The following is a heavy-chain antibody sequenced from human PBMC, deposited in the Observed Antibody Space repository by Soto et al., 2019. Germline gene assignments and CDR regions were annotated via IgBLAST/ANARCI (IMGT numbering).Heavy chain of an antibody. V-gene: IGHV1-46*01. J-gene: IGHJ4*02. CDR1: VYTFTSYY. Sequence: ASVKVSCKASVYTFTSYYMHWVRQSAGQGLEWMGIINPSGGSTRDEQKYQGRVTKTRDTSTSTDYMELSSLRSEDTAVYFCARNIYGDYGFDYWGQGTLVTVSS. CDR2: INPSGGST. D-gene: IGHD4-17*01. CDR3: ARNIYGDYGFDY.